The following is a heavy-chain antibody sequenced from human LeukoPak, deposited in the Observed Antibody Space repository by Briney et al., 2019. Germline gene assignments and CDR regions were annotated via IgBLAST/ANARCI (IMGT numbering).Heavy chain of an antibody. CDR2: IYTSGNT. D-gene: IGHD1-26*01. J-gene: IGHJ6*03. Sequence: PSETLSLTCTISGGSISTFYWSWIRQPAGKGLEWIGRIYTSGNTNYNPSLKSRITMSVDTSKNQFSLKLSSVTAADTAVYYCARVRGSSGSYEYYHYMDVWGKGTTVTISS. CDR3: ARVRGSSGSYEYYHYMDV. CDR1: GGSISTFY. V-gene: IGHV4-4*07.